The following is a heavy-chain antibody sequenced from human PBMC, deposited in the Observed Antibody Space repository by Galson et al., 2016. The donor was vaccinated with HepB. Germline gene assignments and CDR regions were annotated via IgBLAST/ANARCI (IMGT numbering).Heavy chain of an antibody. Sequence: SLRLSCATSGFTLRDHYMSWIRQAPGKGLEWVSYISSTSGYTNYLDSVKGRFTISRDNANASVHLQMNSLTAEDTATYYCARTTTPPKYFDLWGQGILDTVAS. J-gene: IGHJ4*02. D-gene: IGHD1-1*01. CDR2: ISSTSGYT. CDR1: GFTLRDHY. V-gene: IGHV3-11*06. CDR3: ARTTTPPKYFDL.